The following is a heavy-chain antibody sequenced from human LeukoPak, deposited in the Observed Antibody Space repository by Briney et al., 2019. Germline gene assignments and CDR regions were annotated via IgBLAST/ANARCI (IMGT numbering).Heavy chain of an antibody. CDR1: GFTFSSYS. CDR2: ITSSGSYI. CDR3: AREGPYYYYMDV. Sequence: GGSLRLSCAASGFTFSSYSLNWVRPAPGKGREWVSSITSSGSYIYYADSVKGRFTISRDNAKNSLYLQMNSLRAEDTAAYYCAREGPYYYYMDVWGKGTTVTVSS. J-gene: IGHJ6*03. V-gene: IGHV3-21*01.